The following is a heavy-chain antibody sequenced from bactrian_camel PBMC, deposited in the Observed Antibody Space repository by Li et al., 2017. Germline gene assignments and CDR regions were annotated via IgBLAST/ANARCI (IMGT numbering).Heavy chain of an antibody. D-gene: IGHD2*01. V-gene: IGHV3S53*01. CDR1: GYTSNSCA. CDR3: VLTPGSLWL. J-gene: IGHJ6*01. Sequence: HVQLVESGGGSVQAGGSLRVSSTVPGYTSNSCAMDWYRQAPGKEREFVSTRTADSTTSDAESVKGQFTISKDKAKDTVYARTRPCIPVRFGCQVVVLTPGSLWLLGPGDPGHRL. CDR2: RTADSTT.